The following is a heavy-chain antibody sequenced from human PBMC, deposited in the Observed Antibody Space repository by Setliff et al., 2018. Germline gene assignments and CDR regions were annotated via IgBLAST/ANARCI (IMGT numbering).Heavy chain of an antibody. CDR2: ISAYNGNI. J-gene: IGHJ3*02. Sequence: RASVKVSCKASGYTFTSYGISWVRQAPGQGLEWMGWISAYNGNINYAQKLQGRVTMTTDTSTSTAYMELRSLRSDDTAVYYCARAVTYYDILTGQHHYDAFDIWGQGTMVTVSS. V-gene: IGHV1-18*01. D-gene: IGHD3-9*01. CDR1: GYTFTSYG. CDR3: ARAVTYYDILTGQHHYDAFDI.